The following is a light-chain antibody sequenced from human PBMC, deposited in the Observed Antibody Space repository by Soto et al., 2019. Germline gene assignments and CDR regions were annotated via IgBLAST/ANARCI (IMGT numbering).Light chain of an antibody. Sequence: EMVITQSPGTLSVSPGERATLSCRASQTVGRDYLAWYQHKPGQAPRLLIYGISNRATGIPDRFSGSGSGTEFTLTISSXQPEDVAIYYCQQYTNWPITFGQGTRLEIK. V-gene: IGKV3D-15*01. CDR1: QTVGRDY. J-gene: IGKJ5*01. CDR3: QQYTNWPIT. CDR2: GIS.